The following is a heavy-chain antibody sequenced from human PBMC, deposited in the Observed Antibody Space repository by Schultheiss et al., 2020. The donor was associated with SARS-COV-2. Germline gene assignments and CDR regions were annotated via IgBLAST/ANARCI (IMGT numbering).Heavy chain of an antibody. J-gene: IGHJ6*02. CDR3: ARARTTLAPYYYYGMDV. Sequence: SETLSLTCTVSGGSISSYYWSWIRQPPGKGLEWIGYIYYSGSTNYNPSLKSRVTISVDTSKNQFSLKLSSVTAADTAVYYCARARTTLAPYYYYGMDVWGQGTTVTVSS. D-gene: IGHD4-23*01. CDR1: GGSISSYY. CDR2: IYYSGST. V-gene: IGHV4-59*08.